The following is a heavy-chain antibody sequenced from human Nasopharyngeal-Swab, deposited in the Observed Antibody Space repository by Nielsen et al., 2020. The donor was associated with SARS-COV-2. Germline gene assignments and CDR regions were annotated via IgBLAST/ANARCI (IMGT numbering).Heavy chain of an antibody. V-gene: IGHV1-69*04. CDR3: ARGSQPSGDILTGQIH. Sequence: SVKVSCKASGGTFSSYAISWVRQAPGQGLEWMGRIIPILGIANYAQKFQGRVTITADKSTSTAYMELSSLRSEDTAVYYCARGSQPSGDILTGQIHWGQGTLVTVSS. CDR1: GGTFSSYA. J-gene: IGHJ4*02. CDR2: IIPILGIA. D-gene: IGHD3-9*01.